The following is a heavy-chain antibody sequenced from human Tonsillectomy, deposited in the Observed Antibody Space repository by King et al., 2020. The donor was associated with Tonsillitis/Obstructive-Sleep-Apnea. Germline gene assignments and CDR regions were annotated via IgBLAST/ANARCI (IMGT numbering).Heavy chain of an antibody. CDR1: GFTFSSYW. CDR2: IKQDGSEK. D-gene: IGHD4-17*01. J-gene: IGHJ3*02. V-gene: IGHV3-7*01. Sequence: VQLVESGGGLVQPGGSLRLSCAASGFTFSSYWMSWVRQAPGKGLEWVANIKQDGSEKYYVDSVKGRFTISRDNAKNSLYLQMNSLRAEDTAVYYCARDGRLIYGDSDALDIWGQGTMVTVSS. CDR3: ARDGRLIYGDSDALDI.